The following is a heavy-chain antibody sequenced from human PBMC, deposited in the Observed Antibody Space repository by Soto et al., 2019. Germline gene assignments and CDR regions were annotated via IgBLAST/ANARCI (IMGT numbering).Heavy chain of an antibody. D-gene: IGHD6-19*01. Sequence: GGSLRLSCAASGFTFSSYAMSWVRQAPGKGLEWVSGISASGVSTYYADSVKGRFTISRDNSENTLYLQMNSLRAEDTALYSRAKDRKTGSRWYWDYWGKGTLVTVSS. J-gene: IGHJ4*02. V-gene: IGHV3-23*01. CDR1: GFTFSSYA. CDR3: AKDRKTGSRWYWDY. CDR2: ISASGVST.